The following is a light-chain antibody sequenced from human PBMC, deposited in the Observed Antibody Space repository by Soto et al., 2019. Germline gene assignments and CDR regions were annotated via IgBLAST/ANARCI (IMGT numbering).Light chain of an antibody. CDR3: CSYAGTYTLWV. J-gene: IGLJ3*02. Sequence: QSALTQPRSVSGSPGQSVTISCTGTSSDVGGYNYVSWYQQYPGKAPKLIIYDVSKRPSGVPDRFSGSKSGNTASLTISGLQAEYEADYSCCSYAGTYTLWVFGGGTKLTVL. CDR2: DVS. CDR1: SSDVGGYNY. V-gene: IGLV2-11*01.